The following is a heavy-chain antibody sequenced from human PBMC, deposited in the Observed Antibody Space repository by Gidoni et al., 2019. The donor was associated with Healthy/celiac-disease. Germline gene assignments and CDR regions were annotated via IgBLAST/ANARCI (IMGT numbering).Heavy chain of an antibody. CDR2: ISSSSTYI. V-gene: IGHV3-21*01. D-gene: IGHD1-26*01. J-gene: IGHJ4*02. CDR1: GFTFSSYT. CDR3: ARDATSGY. Sequence: EVQLVESGGGLVKPGGSLRLSCAASGFTFSSYTMNWVRQAPGKGLEWVSSISSSSTYIYYADSMKGRFTISRDNAKNSLYLQMNSLRAEDTAVYYCARDATSGYWGQGTLVTVSS.